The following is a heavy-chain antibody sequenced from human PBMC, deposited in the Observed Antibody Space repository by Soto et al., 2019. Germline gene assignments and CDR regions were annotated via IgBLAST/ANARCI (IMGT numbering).Heavy chain of an antibody. CDR3: AKGQSYYDILTGYFKYYFDY. CDR2: ISGSGGST. J-gene: IGHJ4*02. Sequence: PGGSLRLSCAASGFTFSSYAMSWVRQAPGKGLEWVSAISGSGGSTYYADSAKGRFTISRDNSKNTLYLQMNSLRAEDTAVYYCAKGQSYYDILTGYFKYYFDYWGQGTLVTVSS. CDR1: GFTFSSYA. V-gene: IGHV3-23*01. D-gene: IGHD3-9*01.